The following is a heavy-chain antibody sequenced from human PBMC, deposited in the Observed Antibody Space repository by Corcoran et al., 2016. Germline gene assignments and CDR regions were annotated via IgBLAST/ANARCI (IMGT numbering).Heavy chain of an antibody. CDR1: GFTFSSYS. Sequence: EVQLVESGGGLVKPGGSLRLSCAASGFTFSSYSMNWVRQAPGKGLEWVSSISSSRSYIYYADSVKGRYTISRDNAKNSLYLQMNSLRAEDTAVYYCARDPLVSLYHNGVIDYWGQGTLVTVSS. CDR2: ISSSRSYI. D-gene: IGHD2-2*02. CDR3: ARDPLVSLYHNGVIDY. J-gene: IGHJ4*02. V-gene: IGHV3-21*01.